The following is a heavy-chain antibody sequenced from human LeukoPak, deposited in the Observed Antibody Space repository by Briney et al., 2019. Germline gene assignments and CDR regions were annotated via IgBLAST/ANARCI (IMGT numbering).Heavy chain of an antibody. CDR2: INTDGSGT. CDR3: AKVPWIDYYYGMDV. Sequence: GGSLRLSCAASRFTFSSYWMHWVRQAPGKGLVWVSRINTDGSGTSYADSVKGRFTISRDNSKNTLYLQMNSLRAEDTAVYYCAKVPWIDYYYGMDVWGQGTTVTVAS. V-gene: IGHV3-74*01. J-gene: IGHJ6*02. CDR1: RFTFSSYW. D-gene: IGHD2-2*03.